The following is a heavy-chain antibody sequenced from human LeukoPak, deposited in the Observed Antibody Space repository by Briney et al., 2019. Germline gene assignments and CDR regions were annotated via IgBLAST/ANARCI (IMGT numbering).Heavy chain of an antibody. CDR1: GESLSKYY. Sequence: SETLSLTCAVYGESLSKYYWTWIRQSPGKGLEWLGEINHRGSTNLNPSLKSRVTLSVDTSKHQFSLKLTSVTAADAAVYYCASSVGSTDYWGQGTLVTVSS. CDR2: INHRGST. CDR3: ASSVGSTDY. J-gene: IGHJ4*02. D-gene: IGHD1-26*01. V-gene: IGHV4-34*01.